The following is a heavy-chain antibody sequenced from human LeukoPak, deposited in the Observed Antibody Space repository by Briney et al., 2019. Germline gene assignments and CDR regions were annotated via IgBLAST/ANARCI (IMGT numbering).Heavy chain of an antibody. J-gene: IGHJ4*02. CDR2: IIPIFGTA. Sequence: SVKVSCKASGGTFSSYAISWVRQAPGQGLEWMGGIIPIFGTANYAQKFQGRVTITADESTSTAYMELSSLRSEDTAVYYCARVNNYYGSGSHYYFDYWGQGTLVTVSS. CDR3: ARVNNYYGSGSHYYFDY. CDR1: GGTFSSYA. D-gene: IGHD3-10*01. V-gene: IGHV1-69*13.